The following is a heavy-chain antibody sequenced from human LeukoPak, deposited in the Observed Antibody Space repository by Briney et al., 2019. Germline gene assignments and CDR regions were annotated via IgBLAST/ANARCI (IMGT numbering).Heavy chain of an antibody. Sequence: SETLSLTCGVYSGSFSGYYWSWIRQHPGKGLEWIGYIYYSGSTYYNPSLKSRVTISVDTSKNQFSLKLSSVTAADTAVYYCARDSPDYYGSGSYYAFDIWGQGTMVTVSS. V-gene: IGHV4-31*11. CDR3: ARDSPDYYGSGSYYAFDI. J-gene: IGHJ3*02. CDR1: SGSFSGYY. D-gene: IGHD3-10*01. CDR2: IYYSGST.